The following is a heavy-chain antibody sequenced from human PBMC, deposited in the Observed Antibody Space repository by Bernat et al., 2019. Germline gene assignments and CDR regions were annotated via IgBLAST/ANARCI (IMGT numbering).Heavy chain of an antibody. CDR2: INQSGST. CDR3: ARGSWELRFDP. V-gene: IGHV4-34*01. CDR1: GGSFSGYY. J-gene: IGHJ5*02. D-gene: IGHD1-26*01. Sequence: QVQLDQWGAGLLKPSETLSLTCAVYGGSFSGYYWSWIRQTPGKGLEWIGEINQSGSTNYNPSLKSRVTISVDTSRNQFSLKLTSVTAADTAVYSCARGSWELRFDPWGQGTLVTVSS.